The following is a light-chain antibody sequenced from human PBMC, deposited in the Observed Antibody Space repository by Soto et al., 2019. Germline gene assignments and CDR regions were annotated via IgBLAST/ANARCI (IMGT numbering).Light chain of an antibody. J-gene: IGLJ1*01. CDR1: SSVVGGYNY. CDR2: DVS. Sequence: QSVLTQPASVPGSPGQSITISCTGTSSVVGGYNYVSWYQQNPGKAPKLMIYDVSNRPSGVSNRFSGSKSGNTASLTISGLQAEDEADYYCSSYTSSSTYVFGTGTKVTVL. V-gene: IGLV2-14*03. CDR3: SSYTSSSTYV.